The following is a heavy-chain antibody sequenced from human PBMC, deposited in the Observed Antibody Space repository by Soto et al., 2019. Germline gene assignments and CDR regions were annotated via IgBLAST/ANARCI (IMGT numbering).Heavy chain of an antibody. J-gene: IGHJ4*02. V-gene: IGHV3-23*01. CDR2: ISGSGGST. Sequence: GGSLRLSCAASGFTFSSYAMSWVRQAPGKGLEWVSAISGSGGSTYYADSVKGRFTISRDNSKNTLYLQMNSLRAEDTAVYYCAKKYYYDSSGYLIQGPFDYWGQGTLVTVSS. D-gene: IGHD3-22*01. CDR3: AKKYYYDSSGYLIQGPFDY. CDR1: GFTFSSYA.